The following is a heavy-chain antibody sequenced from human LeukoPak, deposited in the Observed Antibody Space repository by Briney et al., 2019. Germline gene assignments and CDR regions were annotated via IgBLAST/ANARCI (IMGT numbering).Heavy chain of an antibody. J-gene: IGHJ3*02. CDR3: AKGNNVGAADDAFDI. V-gene: IGHV1-2*02. D-gene: IGHD3-3*01. CDR2: INPNSGGT. Sequence: ASVKVSCKASGYTFTGYYMHWVRQAPGQGLEWMGWINPNSGGTNHAQKFQGRVTMTRDTSISTAYMELSRLRSDDTAVYYCAKGNNVGAADDAFDIWGQGTVVTVSS. CDR1: GYTFTGYY.